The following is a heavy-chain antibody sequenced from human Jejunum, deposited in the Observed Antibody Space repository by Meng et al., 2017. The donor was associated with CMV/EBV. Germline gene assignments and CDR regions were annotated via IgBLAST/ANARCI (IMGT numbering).Heavy chain of an antibody. V-gene: IGHV2-5*02. CDR3: THGPTRIEPFDY. D-gene: IGHD5-24*01. CDR1: GFSFSTGGAS. J-gene: IGHJ4*02. Sequence: QITLKESGPTLVKPTQTLTPTCTFSGFSFSTGGASVGWIRQPPGKALEWLARIHWDGDEGYSPSLKSRLTITKDSSKNQVVLTMTNMDPMDTATYYCTHGPTRIEPFDYWGQGILVTVSS. CDR2: IHWDGDE.